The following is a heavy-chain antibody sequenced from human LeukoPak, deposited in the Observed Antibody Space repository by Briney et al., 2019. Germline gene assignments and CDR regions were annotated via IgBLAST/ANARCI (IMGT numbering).Heavy chain of an antibody. CDR2: INHSGST. CDR1: GGSFSGYY. CDR3: ARYYYGSGSPLGY. Sequence: PSETLSLTCAVYGGSFSGYYWSWIRQPPGKGLEWIGEINHSGSTNYNPSLKSRVTISVDTSKNQFSLKLSSVTAADTAVYYCARYYYGSGSPLGYWGQGTLVTVSS. J-gene: IGHJ4*02. V-gene: IGHV4-34*01. D-gene: IGHD3-10*01.